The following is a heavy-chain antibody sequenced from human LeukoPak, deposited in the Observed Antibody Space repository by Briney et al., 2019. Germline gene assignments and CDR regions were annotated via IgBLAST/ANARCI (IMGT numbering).Heavy chain of an antibody. Sequence: GGSLRLSCAVSGFTISNYWRSWVRQAPGKGLEWVATIKQDGSAEFYVGSVKGRFTISRDSAKNSLYLQMNSLRDDDTAVYYCARDLFDYWGQGTLVTVSS. CDR3: ARDLFDY. CDR2: IKQDGSAE. J-gene: IGHJ4*02. CDR1: GFTISNYW. V-gene: IGHV3-7*01.